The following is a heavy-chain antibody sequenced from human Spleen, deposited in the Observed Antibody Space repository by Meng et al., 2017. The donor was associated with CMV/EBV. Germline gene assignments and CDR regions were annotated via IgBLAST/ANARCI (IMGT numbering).Heavy chain of an antibody. CDR3: ASHIVGAAYFDY. CDR1: DGSFSGYS. Sequence: LPCRVPDGSFSGYSWNWIRRSPGKGLEWIGEINHSGSTNYTPSLKSRVTMSVDTSKNQFSLRLSSVTAADTAVYYCASHIVGAAYFDYWGQGTLVTVSS. D-gene: IGHD1-26*01. CDR2: INHSGST. V-gene: IGHV4-34*01. J-gene: IGHJ4*02.